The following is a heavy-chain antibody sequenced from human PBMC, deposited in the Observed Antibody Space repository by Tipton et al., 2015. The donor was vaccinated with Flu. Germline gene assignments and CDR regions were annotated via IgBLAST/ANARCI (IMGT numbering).Heavy chain of an antibody. CDR3: ARSKYPPQGGVVDDY. J-gene: IGHJ4*02. D-gene: IGHD3-3*01. V-gene: IGHV4-61*02. CDR2: IYTSGSP. CDR1: GGPISSGSYY. Sequence: LRLSCTVSGGPISSGSYYWSWIRQPAGKGLEWIGRIYTSGSPNYNPSLKSRVTISVDTYKNQFSLKLSSVTAADTAVYYCARSKYPPQGGVVDDYWGQGTLVTVTS.